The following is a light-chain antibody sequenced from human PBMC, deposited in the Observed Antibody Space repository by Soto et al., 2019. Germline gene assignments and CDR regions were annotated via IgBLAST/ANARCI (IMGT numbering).Light chain of an antibody. J-gene: IGKJ2*01. V-gene: IGKV3-20*01. CDR3: QQYVTAPFT. CDR1: ETVIDGY. CDR2: SIS. Sequence: EIVLTQSPGTLSLSPGEGATLSCRASETVIDGYLAWYQQKPGQAPRLLMYSISSRPAGISDRFSGSGSGTDFTLTIARLEAEDSALYFCQQYVTAPFTFGQGTKLQIK.